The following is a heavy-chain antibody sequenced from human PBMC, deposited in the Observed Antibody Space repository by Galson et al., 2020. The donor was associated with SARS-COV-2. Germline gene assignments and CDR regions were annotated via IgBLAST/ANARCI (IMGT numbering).Heavy chain of an antibody. CDR1: GFTFSNYG. J-gene: IGHJ6*03. CDR2: IWYDGSNK. V-gene: IGHV3-33*01. CDR3: ARDMQNSSSWCYYMGV. D-gene: IGHD6-13*01. Sequence: GESLKISCAASGFTFSNYGMHWVRQAPGKGLEWVAVIWYDGSNKYYADSVKGRFTISRDNSKNTLYLQMNSLRDEDTAVYYCARDMQNSSSWCYYMGVWGEGTTVTVAS.